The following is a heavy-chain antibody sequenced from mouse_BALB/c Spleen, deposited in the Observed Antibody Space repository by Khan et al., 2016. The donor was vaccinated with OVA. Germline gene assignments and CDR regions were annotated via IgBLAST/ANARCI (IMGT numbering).Heavy chain of an antibody. D-gene: IGHD2-1*01. CDR2: ISSAGTYT. CDR3: ANGNYGWFAY. Sequence: EVELVESGGGLVKPGGSLKLSCAASGFTFSSFVMSWVRQTPEKRLEWVATISSAGTYTYYPDSVKGRFTISRDNAKTTLYLQLNSLRSEDTAMYYCANGNYGWFAYWGQGTLVTVSA. J-gene: IGHJ3*01. V-gene: IGHV5-9-1*01. CDR1: GFTFSSFV.